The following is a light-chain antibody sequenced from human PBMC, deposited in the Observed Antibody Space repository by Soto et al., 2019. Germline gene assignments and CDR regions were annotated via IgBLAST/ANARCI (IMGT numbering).Light chain of an antibody. CDR3: TQLNSYPYT. J-gene: IGKJ2*01. CDR2: AAS. V-gene: IGKV1-9*01. CDR1: QGMSSY. Sequence: IQLTQSPSSLSASVGDRVTITCRASQGMSSYLAWYQQKPGKAPKLLIYAASTLQSGVPSRFSGSGSGTYSTLIDIILKPEDYSTYSCTQLNSYPYTDGQGTQL.